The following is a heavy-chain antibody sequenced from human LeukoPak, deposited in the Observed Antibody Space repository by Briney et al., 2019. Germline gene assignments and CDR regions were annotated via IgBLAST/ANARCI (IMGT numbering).Heavy chain of an antibody. CDR1: GGSISSSSYY. CDR2: ISYSGSP. V-gene: IGHV4-61*05. J-gene: IGHJ3*01. Sequence: SETLSLTCTVSGGSISSSSYYWGWIRQPPGKGLEWIRYISYSGSPNYNPSIKSRASISIDTSNNQFSLELTSGTAADTALYFCARSPYYGSNSRGAFDVWGQGTLVPVSS. D-gene: IGHD4-23*01. CDR3: ARSPYYGSNSRGAFDV.